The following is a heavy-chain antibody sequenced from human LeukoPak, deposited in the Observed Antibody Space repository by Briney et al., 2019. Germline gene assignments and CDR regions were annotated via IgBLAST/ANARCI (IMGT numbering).Heavy chain of an antibody. V-gene: IGHV3-9*03. CDR3: AKDIGYSRNRALGY. J-gene: IGHJ4*02. CDR1: GFTFDDYA. Sequence: PGRSLRLSCAASGFTFDDYAMHWVRQAPGKGLEWVSGISWNSGSIGYADSVKGRFTISRDNAKSSLYLQMNSLRAEDMALYYCAKDIGYSRNRALGYWGQGTLVTVSS. CDR2: ISWNSGSI. D-gene: IGHD6-13*01.